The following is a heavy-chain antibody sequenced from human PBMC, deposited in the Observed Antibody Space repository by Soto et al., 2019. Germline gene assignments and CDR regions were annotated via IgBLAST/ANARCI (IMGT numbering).Heavy chain of an antibody. Sequence: SLRLSCAASVFTFDDYAMHWVREAPGKGLEWVSGISWNSGSIGYADSVKGRFTISRDNAKNSLYLQMNSLRAEDTALYYCAKDMSRYYDSSGFDYWGQGTLVTVSS. CDR1: VFTFDDYA. V-gene: IGHV3-9*01. D-gene: IGHD3-22*01. CDR2: ISWNSGSI. J-gene: IGHJ4*02. CDR3: AKDMSRYYDSSGFDY.